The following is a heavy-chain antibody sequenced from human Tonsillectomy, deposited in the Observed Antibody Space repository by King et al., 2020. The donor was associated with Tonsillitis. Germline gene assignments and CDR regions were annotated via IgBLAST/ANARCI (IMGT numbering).Heavy chain of an antibody. Sequence: QLVQSGGGLGQPGGSLRLSCAVSGFTFNNEAMTWVRQTPGKGLEWVSAISASGDSTYYGDSVKGRFTISRDSSKNTLYLQMNSLTADDTAVYYCAKGYGLFDYWGRGTLVTVSS. CDR1: GFTFNNEA. CDR2: ISASGDST. D-gene: IGHD4-17*01. V-gene: IGHV3-23*04. J-gene: IGHJ4*01. CDR3: AKGYGLFDY.